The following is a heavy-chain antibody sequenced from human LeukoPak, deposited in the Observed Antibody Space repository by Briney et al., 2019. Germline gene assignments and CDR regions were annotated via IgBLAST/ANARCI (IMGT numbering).Heavy chain of an antibody. Sequence: VASVKVSCKASGYTFTSYGISWVRQAPRQGLEWMGWISAYNGNTNYAQKLQGRVTMTTDTSTSTAYMELRSLRSDDTAVYYCARVNGGEGTTPGNWFDPWGQGTLVTVSS. CDR2: ISAYNGNT. V-gene: IGHV1-18*01. CDR1: GYTFTSYG. CDR3: ARVNGGEGTTPGNWFDP. D-gene: IGHD1-1*01. J-gene: IGHJ5*02.